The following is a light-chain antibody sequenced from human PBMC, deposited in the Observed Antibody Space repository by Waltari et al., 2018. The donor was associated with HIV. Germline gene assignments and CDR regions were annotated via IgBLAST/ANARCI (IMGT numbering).Light chain of an antibody. J-gene: IGLJ2*01. CDR2: ADA. Sequence: QSVLTQPPSASGTPGQRVTISCSGSTPNIGSSNVNWYQQFSRAAPKLLIYADAQRPSGGPDRFSGSKSGTSASLVIRGLQSEDEADYYCSTWDDRLNGVVFGGGTRLTVV. V-gene: IGLV1-44*01. CDR1: TPNIGSSN. CDR3: STWDDRLNGVV.